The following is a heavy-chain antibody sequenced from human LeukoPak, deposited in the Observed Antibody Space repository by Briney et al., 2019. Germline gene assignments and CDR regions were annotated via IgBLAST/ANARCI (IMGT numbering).Heavy chain of an antibody. V-gene: IGHV3-9*01. D-gene: IGHD6-13*01. J-gene: IGHJ4*02. CDR3: TKATTRRVPAATIDS. CDR1: GFIFDDFS. CDR2: ITWHGRST. Sequence: GGSLRLSCAASGFIFDDFSMFWVRQVPGKGLEWVSSITWHGRSTAYADSVRGCFTISRDNAKYSLYLQMNSLRPEDTAFYYCTKATTRRVPAATIDSWGQGTLVTVSS.